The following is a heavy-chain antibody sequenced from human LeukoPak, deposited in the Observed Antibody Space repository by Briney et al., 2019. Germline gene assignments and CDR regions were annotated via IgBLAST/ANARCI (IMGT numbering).Heavy chain of an antibody. CDR3: AREEYSSSSLYLDY. CDR2: ISGSGGST. CDR1: GFTFSSYA. J-gene: IGHJ4*02. D-gene: IGHD6-6*01. V-gene: IGHV3-23*01. Sequence: PGGSLRLSCAASGFTFSSYAMSWVRQAPGEGLEWVSAISGSGGSTYYADSVKGRFTISRDNSKNTLYLQMNSLRAEDTAVYYCAREEYSSSSLYLDYWGQGTLVTVSS.